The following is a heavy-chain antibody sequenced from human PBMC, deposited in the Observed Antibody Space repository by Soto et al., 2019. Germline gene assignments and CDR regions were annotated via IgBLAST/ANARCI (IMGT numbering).Heavy chain of an antibody. J-gene: IGHJ6*02. Sequence: GGSLRLSCAGSGFTFGTYSMNWVRQAAGKGLEWIAYISYDSDTIQYADSVKGRFTIARDNAKNSLYLQRNSLRDEDTAVYYCARLYYDYVWGQGTTVTVSS. CDR2: ISYDSDTI. CDR3: ARLYYDYV. V-gene: IGHV3-48*02. D-gene: IGHD3-3*01. CDR1: GFTFGTYS.